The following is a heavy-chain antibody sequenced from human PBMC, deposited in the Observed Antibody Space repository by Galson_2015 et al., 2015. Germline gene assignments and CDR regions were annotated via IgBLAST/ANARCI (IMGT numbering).Heavy chain of an antibody. V-gene: IGHV3-30-3*01. CDR3: ARGREISAAAVGLNY. CDR1: GFTFSSSA. D-gene: IGHD6-13*01. J-gene: IGHJ4*02. Sequence: SLRLSCAASGFTFSSSAMHWVRQAPGKGLEWVLVISDDGSNKYYADSVKGRFTISRDNSKNTVYLQMNSLRAEDTAAYYCARGREISAAAVGLNYWGQGTLVTVSS. CDR2: ISDDGSNK.